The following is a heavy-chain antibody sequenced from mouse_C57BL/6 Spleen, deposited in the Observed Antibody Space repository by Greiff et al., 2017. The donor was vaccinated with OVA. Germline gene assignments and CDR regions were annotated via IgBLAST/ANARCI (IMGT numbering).Heavy chain of an antibody. CDR3: ARDGDYDPFAY. CDR1: GYTFTDYY. D-gene: IGHD2-4*01. J-gene: IGHJ3*01. V-gene: IGHV1-76*01. Sequence: VQRVESGAELVRPGASVKLSCKASGYTFTDYYINWVKQRPGQGLEWIARIYPGSGNTYYNEKFKGKATLTAEKSSSTAYMQLSSLTSEDSAVYFCARDGDYDPFAYWGQGTLVTVSA. CDR2: IYPGSGNT.